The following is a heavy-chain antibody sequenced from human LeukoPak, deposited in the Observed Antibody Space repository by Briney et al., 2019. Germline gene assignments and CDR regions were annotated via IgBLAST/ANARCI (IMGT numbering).Heavy chain of an antibody. V-gene: IGHV3-23*01. J-gene: IGHJ4*02. D-gene: IGHD6-13*01. CDR2: ISGSGGST. CDR1: GFAFSSYA. CDR3: ATGIAAAGGDY. Sequence: GGSLRLSCAASGFAFSSYAMSWVRQAPGKGLEWVSAISGSGGSTYYADSVKGRFTISRDNSKNTLYLQMNSLRAEDTAVYYCATGIAAAGGDYWGQGTLVTVSS.